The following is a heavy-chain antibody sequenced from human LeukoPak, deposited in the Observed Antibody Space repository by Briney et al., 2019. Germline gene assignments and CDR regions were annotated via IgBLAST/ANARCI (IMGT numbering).Heavy chain of an antibody. D-gene: IGHD2-2*01. CDR3: AAVPPAAIPGVYYYGMDV. J-gene: IGHJ6*02. CDR2: IVVGSGNT. V-gene: IGHV1-58*02. CDR1: GFTFTSSA. Sequence: SVKVSRKASGFTFTSSAMQWVRQARGQRLEWIGWIVVGSGNTNYAQKFQERVTITRDMSTSTAYMELSSLRSEDTAVYYCAAVPPAAIPGVYYYGMDVWGQGTTVTVSS.